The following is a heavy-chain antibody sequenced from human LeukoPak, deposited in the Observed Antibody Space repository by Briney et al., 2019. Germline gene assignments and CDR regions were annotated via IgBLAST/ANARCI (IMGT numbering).Heavy chain of an antibody. Sequence: ASVKVSCKASGYXFTSYYIHWVRQAPGQGLEWMGLITPSGGSTSYAQKFQGRVTMTRDTSTSTVYMELSSLRSEDTAVYYCAREGGIAARPMDYWGQGTLVTVSS. CDR3: AREGGIAARPMDY. CDR1: GYXFTSYY. CDR2: ITPSGGST. J-gene: IGHJ4*02. D-gene: IGHD6-6*01. V-gene: IGHV1-46*01.